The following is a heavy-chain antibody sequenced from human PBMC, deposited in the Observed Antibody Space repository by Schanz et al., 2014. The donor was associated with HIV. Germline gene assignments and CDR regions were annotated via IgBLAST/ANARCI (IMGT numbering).Heavy chain of an antibody. V-gene: IGHV3-23*01. CDR1: GFPFSNFA. CDR2: ISTGGERT. J-gene: IGHJ4*02. D-gene: IGHD6-19*01. CDR3: AKVAIHSSGWLPFAY. Sequence: EEHLLESGGDLIQPGGSLRLSCVASGFPFSNFAMSWVRQDPGRGLEWVSAISTGGERTFYADSVKGRFTISRDNSKNTLYLQMNSLGAEDTAVYYCAKVAIHSSGWLPFAYWGQGTLVTVSS.